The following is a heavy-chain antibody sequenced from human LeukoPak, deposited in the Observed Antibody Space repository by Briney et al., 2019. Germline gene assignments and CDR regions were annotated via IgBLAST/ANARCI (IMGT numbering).Heavy chain of an antibody. CDR3: ARESVRRWDSDY. Sequence: PGGSLRLSCAASGFTVSSSYMSWVRQAPGKGLEWVSYISSSGSTIYYADSVKGRFTISRDNAKNSLYLQMNSLRAEDTAVYYCARESVRRWDSDYWGQGTLVTVSS. CDR2: ISSSGSTI. D-gene: IGHD1-26*01. CDR1: GFTVSSSY. V-gene: IGHV3-11*01. J-gene: IGHJ4*02.